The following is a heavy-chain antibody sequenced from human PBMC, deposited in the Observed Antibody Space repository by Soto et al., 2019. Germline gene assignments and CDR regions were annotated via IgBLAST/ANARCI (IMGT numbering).Heavy chain of an antibody. CDR2: IYYSGST. D-gene: IGHD4-17*01. CDR1: GGSISSYY. J-gene: IGHJ6*02. CDR3: ARDRQGCYGEQHYYGMDV. Sequence: SETLSLTCTVSGGSISSYYWSWIRQPPGKGLEWIGYIYYSGSTNYNPSLQSRVTISVDTSKNQFSLKLSSVTAADTAVYYCARDRQGCYGEQHYYGMDVWGQRTTVTVCS. V-gene: IGHV4-59*01.